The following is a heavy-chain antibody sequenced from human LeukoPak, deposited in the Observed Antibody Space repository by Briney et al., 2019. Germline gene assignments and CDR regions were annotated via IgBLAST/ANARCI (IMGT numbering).Heavy chain of an antibody. V-gene: IGHV4-39*07. Sequence: PSETLSLTCTVSGGSISRTYYWGWIRQAPGRGLEWIGSIYYSGSAYYNPSLKSRVTISVDTSKNQFSLKLSSVTAADTAVYYCARDPGGYYDNSGYYFFDYWGQGTLVTVSS. CDR2: IYYSGSA. D-gene: IGHD3-22*01. J-gene: IGHJ4*02. CDR1: GGSISRTYY. CDR3: ARDPGGYYDNSGYYFFDY.